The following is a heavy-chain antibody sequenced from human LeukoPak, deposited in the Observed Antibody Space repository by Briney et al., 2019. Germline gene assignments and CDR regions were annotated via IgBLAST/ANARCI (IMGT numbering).Heavy chain of an antibody. CDR1: GGSISSNY. CDR2: IYTSGST. CDR3: ARDGRGSASSWCFDL. D-gene: IGHD6-13*01. Sequence: TPSETLSLTCTVSGGSISSNYWSWIRQPAGKGLEWIGRIYTSGSTSYSPPLKSRVTFSVDTSRNQFSLRLSSVTAADTAVYYCARDGRGSASSWCFDLWGQGTLVTVSS. V-gene: IGHV4-4*07. J-gene: IGHJ4*02.